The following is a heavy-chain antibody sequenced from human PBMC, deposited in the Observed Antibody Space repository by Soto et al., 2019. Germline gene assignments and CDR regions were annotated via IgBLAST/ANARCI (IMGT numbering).Heavy chain of an antibody. CDR3: ARAPYSSSWYLLDY. J-gene: IGHJ4*02. CDR2: IWYDGSNK. D-gene: IGHD6-13*01. CDR1: GFTFSSYG. V-gene: IGHV3-33*01. Sequence: QVQLVESGGGVVQPGRSLRLSCAASGFTFSSYGMHWVRQAPGKGLEWVAVIWYDGSNKYYADSVKGRFTISRDNSKNTLYLQMNSLRAEDTAVYYCARAPYSSSWYLLDYWGQGTLVTVSS.